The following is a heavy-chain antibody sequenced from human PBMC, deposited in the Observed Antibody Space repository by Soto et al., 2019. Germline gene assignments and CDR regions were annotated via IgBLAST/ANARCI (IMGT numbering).Heavy chain of an antibody. D-gene: IGHD2-2*01. Sequence: ASETLSLTCAVYGGSFSGYYWSWIRQPPGKGLEWIGEINHSGSTNYNPSLKSRVTISVDTSKNQFSLKLSSVTAADTAVYYCARVGTSHWFDYWGQGTLVTVSS. CDR2: INHSGST. V-gene: IGHV4-34*01. CDR1: GGSFSGYY. CDR3: ARVGTSHWFDY. J-gene: IGHJ4*02.